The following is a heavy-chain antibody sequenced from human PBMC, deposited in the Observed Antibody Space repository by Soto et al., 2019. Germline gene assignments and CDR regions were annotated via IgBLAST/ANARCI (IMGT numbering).Heavy chain of an antibody. CDR3: ARPSDPDYVWGSYVDY. Sequence: KASETLSLTCAVYGGSFSDYYWSWIRQPPGKGLEWIGEINHSGSTDYNPSLKSRVTISVDTSKNQFSLKLSSVTAADTAVYYCARPSDPDYVWGSYVDYWGQGTLVTVSS. V-gene: IGHV4-34*01. CDR2: INHSGST. J-gene: IGHJ4*02. CDR1: GGSFSDYY. D-gene: IGHD3-16*01.